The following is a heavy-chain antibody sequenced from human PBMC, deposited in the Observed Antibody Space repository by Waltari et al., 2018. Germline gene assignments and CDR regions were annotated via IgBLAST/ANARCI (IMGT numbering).Heavy chain of an antibody. V-gene: IGHV1-24*01. CDR1: GYPLTGIS. CDR2: FDPQGGQT. CDR3: ATGLWFGELLSNY. J-gene: IGHJ4*02. Sequence: QVQLVQSGAEVKKPGASIKVSCKISGYPLTGISMHWVRQAPGKGLEWMGGFDPQGGQTFYAQKFKGRVTMTEDTSADTAYMELSSLRSDDTAVYYCATGLWFGELLSNYWGQGTLVTVSS. D-gene: IGHD3-10*01.